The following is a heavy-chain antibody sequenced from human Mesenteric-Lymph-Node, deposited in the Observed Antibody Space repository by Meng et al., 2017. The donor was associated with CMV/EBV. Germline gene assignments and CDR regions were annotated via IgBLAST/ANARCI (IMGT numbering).Heavy chain of an antibody. CDR2: INSDGSTT. J-gene: IGHJ5*02. CDR3: AREQRGYCTSTSCPSRWFDP. Sequence: GESLKISCAASGFTFDDYAMHWVRQAPGKGLVWVSRINSDGSTTNYADSVKGRFTISRDNAKNTLYLQMNSLRAEDTAVYYCAREQRGYCTSTSCPSRWFDPWGQGTLVTVSS. V-gene: IGHV3-74*01. D-gene: IGHD2-2*01. CDR1: GFTFDDYA.